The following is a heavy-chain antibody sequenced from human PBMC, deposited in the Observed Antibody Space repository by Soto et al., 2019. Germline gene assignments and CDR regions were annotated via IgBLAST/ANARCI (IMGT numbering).Heavy chain of an antibody. D-gene: IGHD6-6*01. CDR3: ARARLGIAARPNWFDP. Sequence: SETLSLTCTVSGGSISSGDYYWSWIRQPPGKGLEWIGYIYYSGSTYYNPSLKSRVTISVDTSKNQFSLKLSSVTAADTAVFYCARARLGIAARPNWFDPWGQGTLVTVSS. CDR1: GGSISSGDYY. J-gene: IGHJ5*02. CDR2: IYYSGST. V-gene: IGHV4-30-4*01.